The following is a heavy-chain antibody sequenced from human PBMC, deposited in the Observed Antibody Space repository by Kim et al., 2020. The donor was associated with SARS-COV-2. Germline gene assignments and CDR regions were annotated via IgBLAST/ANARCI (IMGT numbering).Heavy chain of an antibody. V-gene: IGHV3-30*07. J-gene: IGHJ6*02. D-gene: IGHD3-9*01. Sequence: GRFTISRDNSKNTLYLQRNSRRAEDTAVYYCARAQLLQAYEILSYYGMDVWGQGTTVTVSS. CDR3: ARAQLLQAYEILSYYGMDV.